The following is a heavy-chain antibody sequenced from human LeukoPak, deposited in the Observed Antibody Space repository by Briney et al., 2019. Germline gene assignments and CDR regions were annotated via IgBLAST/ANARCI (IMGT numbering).Heavy chain of an antibody. CDR2: ISGSGDST. Sequence: GGSLRLSCAASEFPFSTYAMSWVRQAPGKGLEWVSSISGSGDSTYYADSVQGRFTISRDNSKNTLYLQINSLRAEDTAVYYCAKAFSAYENWPPNWFDPWGQGTLVTVSS. V-gene: IGHV3-23*01. CDR1: EFPFSTYA. CDR3: AKAFSAYENWPPNWFDP. D-gene: IGHD5-12*01. J-gene: IGHJ5*02.